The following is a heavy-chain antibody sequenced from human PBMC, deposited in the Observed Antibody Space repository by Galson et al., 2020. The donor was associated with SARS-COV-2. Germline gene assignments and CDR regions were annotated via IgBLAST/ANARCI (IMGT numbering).Heavy chain of an antibody. V-gene: IGHV1-2*06. Sequence: ASVKVSCKSSGYTFTGYYLHWVRQAPGQGLEWMGRVNPKTGATKYAQKFQGRVTMTRDTSVNTAYMDLSGLTTDDTAIYYCSRSSHSTSWSSGGGVMNAWGQGTLVSVSS. CDR2: VNPKTGAT. J-gene: IGHJ5*02. CDR3: SRSSHSTSWSSGGGVMNA. D-gene: IGHD6-13*01. CDR1: GYTFTGYY.